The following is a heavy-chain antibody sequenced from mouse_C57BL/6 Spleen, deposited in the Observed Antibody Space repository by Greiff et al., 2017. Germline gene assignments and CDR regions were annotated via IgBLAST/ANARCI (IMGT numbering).Heavy chain of an antibody. CDR3: ARAGLPPWYFDV. D-gene: IGHD2-2*01. CDR1: GFTFSDYG. CDR2: ISSGSSTI. J-gene: IGHJ1*03. Sequence: EVMLVESGGGLVKPGGSLKLSCAASGFTFSDYGMHWVRQAPEKGLEWVAYISSGSSTIYYADTVKGRFTISRDNAKNTLFLQMTSLRSEDTAMYYCARAGLPPWYFDVWGTGTTVTVSS. V-gene: IGHV5-17*01.